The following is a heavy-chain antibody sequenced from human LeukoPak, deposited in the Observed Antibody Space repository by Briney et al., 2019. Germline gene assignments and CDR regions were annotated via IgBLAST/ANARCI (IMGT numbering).Heavy chain of an antibody. D-gene: IGHD6-19*01. CDR3: ARGEAVADY. V-gene: IGHV4-34*01. Sequence: SETLSLTCAVHGVSFSDSYWSRIRQSPGKGLEWIGEINQSGSTNYNPSLKSRVTISIDTSKNQFSLKMKSMTVADTAVYYCARGEAVADYWGQGTLVTVSS. CDR2: INQSGST. CDR1: GVSFSDSY. J-gene: IGHJ4*02.